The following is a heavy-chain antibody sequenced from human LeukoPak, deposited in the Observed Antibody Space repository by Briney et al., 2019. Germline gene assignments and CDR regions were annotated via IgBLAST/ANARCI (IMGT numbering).Heavy chain of an antibody. D-gene: IGHD2/OR15-2a*01. Sequence: SQTLSLTCTISGDTVSSNNSGWRWIRQSPSRGLEWLGRTYCRSKCYNDYAVSVKSRITINPDTSKNQFSLQLNSVTPEDTALHYCARENQYCHIDYWGQGTLVTVSS. J-gene: IGHJ4*02. CDR2: TYCRSKCYN. V-gene: IGHV6-1*01. CDR1: GDTVSSNNSG. CDR3: ARENQYCHIDY.